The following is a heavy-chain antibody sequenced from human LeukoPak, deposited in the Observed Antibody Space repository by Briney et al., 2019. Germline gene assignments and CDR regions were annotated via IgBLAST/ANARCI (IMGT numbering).Heavy chain of an antibody. V-gene: IGHV4-4*07. Sequence: SETLSLTCSVSGDSVSGFYWSWIRQPAGKGLEWIGRIYTSGNTRDTSTKYNPSLRSRVSMSVDTSKNQFSLKLRSVTAADTAIYYCAIDTFSSGWWDYSDYWSQGILVTVSS. J-gene: IGHJ4*02. D-gene: IGHD6-19*01. CDR2: IYTSGNT. CDR3: AIDTFSSGWWDYSDY. CDR1: GDSVSGFY.